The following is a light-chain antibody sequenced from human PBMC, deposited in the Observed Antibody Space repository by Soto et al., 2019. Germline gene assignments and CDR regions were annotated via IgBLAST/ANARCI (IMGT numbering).Light chain of an antibody. J-gene: IGKJ1*01. CDR3: QHFNSYPWT. CDR2: KAS. V-gene: IGKV1-5*03. Sequence: DIQMTQSPSTLSASVGDRVTITCRASQSISSWLAWYQQKPGKAPKLLINKASSLESGVPSRFSGSGSGTEFTLTISSLQPDDFAPYYCQHFNSYPWTFGQGNKVEIK. CDR1: QSISSW.